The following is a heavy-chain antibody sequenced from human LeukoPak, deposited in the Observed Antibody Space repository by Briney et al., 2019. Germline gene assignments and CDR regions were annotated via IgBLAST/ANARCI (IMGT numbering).Heavy chain of an antibody. CDR2: ISGSGGST. J-gene: IGHJ5*02. CDR3: AKSLYSSSWFQRNNWFDP. CDR1: GFTFSSYG. V-gene: IGHV3-23*01. D-gene: IGHD6-13*01. Sequence: GGSLRLSCAASGFTFSSYGMSWVRQAPGKGLEWVSAISGSGGSTYYADSVKGRFTISRDNSKNTLYPQMNSLRAEDTAVYYCAKSLYSSSWFQRNNWFDPWGQGTLVTVSS.